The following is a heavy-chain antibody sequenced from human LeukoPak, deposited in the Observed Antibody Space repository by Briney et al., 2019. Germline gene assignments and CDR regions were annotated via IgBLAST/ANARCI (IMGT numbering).Heavy chain of an antibody. D-gene: IGHD3-10*01. CDR1: GGSFSGYY. CDR3: ARLPVTMVRGVIMSYYYYYMDV. V-gene: IGHV4-34*01. Sequence: SETLSLTCAVYGGSFSGYYRSWIRQPPGKGLGWIGEINHSGSTNYNPSLKSRVTISVDTSKNQFSLKLSSVTAADTAVYYCARLPVTMVRGVIMSYYYYYMDVWGKGTTVTVSS. CDR2: INHSGST. J-gene: IGHJ6*03.